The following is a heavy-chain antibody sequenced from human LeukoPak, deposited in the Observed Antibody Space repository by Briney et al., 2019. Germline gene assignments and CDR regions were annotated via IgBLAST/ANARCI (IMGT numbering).Heavy chain of an antibody. CDR1: GFTFDDYG. CDR3: ARFRVRGVIKGFDY. Sequence: GGSLRLSCAASGFTFDDYGMSWVRQAPGKGLEWVSYISSSSSTIYYADSVKGRFTISRDNAKNSLYLQMNSLRAEDTAVYYCARFRVRGVIKGFDYWGQGTLVTVSS. J-gene: IGHJ4*02. CDR2: ISSSSSTI. D-gene: IGHD3-10*01. V-gene: IGHV3-48*01.